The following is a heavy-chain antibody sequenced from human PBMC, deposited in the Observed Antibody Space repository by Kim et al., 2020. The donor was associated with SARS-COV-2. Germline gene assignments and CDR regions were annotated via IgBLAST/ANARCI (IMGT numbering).Heavy chain of an antibody. Sequence: SETLSLTCTVSGGSVNTGTYYWGWLRQPPGKGLEWIGSIDYSGSTYYNPSLKSRVTISVDTSKNQFSLKLSSVTAADTALYYCARRFSKYRLLGYWGQGTLVTVSS. CDR3: ARRFSKYRLLGY. CDR2: IDYSGST. CDR1: GGSVNTGTYY. J-gene: IGHJ4*02. D-gene: IGHD3-3*01. V-gene: IGHV4-39*01.